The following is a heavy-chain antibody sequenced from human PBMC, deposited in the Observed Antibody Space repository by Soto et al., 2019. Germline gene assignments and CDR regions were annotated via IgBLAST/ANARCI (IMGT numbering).Heavy chain of an antibody. CDR3: AKDPMQQLVPSGIIDY. D-gene: IGHD6-13*01. CDR1: GFTFSSYA. CDR2: ISGSGGST. V-gene: IGHV3-23*01. J-gene: IGHJ4*02. Sequence: GXSLRLSCAASGFTFSSYAMSWFRQAPVKGLEWLSAISGSGGSTYYADSVKGRFTISRDNSKNTLYLQMNSLRAEDTAVYYCAKDPMQQLVPSGIIDYWGQGTLVTVSS.